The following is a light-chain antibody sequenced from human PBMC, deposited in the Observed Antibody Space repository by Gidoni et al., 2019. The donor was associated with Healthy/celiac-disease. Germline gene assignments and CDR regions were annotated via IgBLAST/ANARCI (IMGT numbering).Light chain of an antibody. J-gene: IGKJ3*01. CDR2: GAS. CDR1: QSVSSN. Sequence: EIVMMQLSATLSVSPGERATLSCRASQSVSSNLAWYQQKPGQAPRLLIYGASTRATGIPARCSGSGSGTEFTLTISSLQSEDFAVYYCQQYNNWHLFTFGPGTEVDIK. CDR3: QQYNNWHLFT. V-gene: IGKV3-15*01.